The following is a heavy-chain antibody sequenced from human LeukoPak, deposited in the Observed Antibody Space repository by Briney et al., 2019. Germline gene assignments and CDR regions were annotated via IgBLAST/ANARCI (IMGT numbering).Heavy chain of an antibody. J-gene: IGHJ1*01. CDR1: GGTFSSYA. CDR3: ARDFNCSGGHCFQH. CDR2: IIPIFGTA. V-gene: IGHV1-69*05. D-gene: IGHD2-15*01. Sequence: GASVKVSCKASGGTFSSYAISWVRQAPGQGLEWMGRIIPIFGTANYAQKFQGRVTITTDESTSTAYMELGSLRSEDTAVYYCARDFNCSGGHCFQHWGQGTLVTVSS.